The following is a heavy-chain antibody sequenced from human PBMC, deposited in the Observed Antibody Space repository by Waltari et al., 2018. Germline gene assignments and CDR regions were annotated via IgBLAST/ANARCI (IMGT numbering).Heavy chain of an antibody. Sequence: EVQVVESGGGLVQPGGSLRLSCAASGLTFSSHWMHWVRKAPGKGLGGVSRINGDGRSTSYADSVKGRFTISRDNAKNTVYLQMDSLRAENTAVYYCVSGESGFAIRGQGSLVTVSS. CDR3: VSGESGFAI. CDR2: INGDGRST. CDR1: GLTFSSHW. J-gene: IGHJ4*02. D-gene: IGHD3-3*01. V-gene: IGHV3-74*01.